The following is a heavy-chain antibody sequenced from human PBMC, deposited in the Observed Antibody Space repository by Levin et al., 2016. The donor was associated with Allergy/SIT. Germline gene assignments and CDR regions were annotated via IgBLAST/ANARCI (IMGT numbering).Heavy chain of an antibody. D-gene: IGHD2-2*01. J-gene: IGHJ6*02. CDR3: ARDDPAEGMDV. V-gene: IGHV3-21*01. Sequence: GSLRLSCAASGFTFSSYYMNWVRQAPGKGLEWVSSISTTSSYISYADSVRGRFTISRDNAKNSLYLQMNSLRAEDTAVYFCARDDPAEGMDVWGQGTTVTVSS. CDR2: ISTTSSYI. CDR1: GFTFSSYY.